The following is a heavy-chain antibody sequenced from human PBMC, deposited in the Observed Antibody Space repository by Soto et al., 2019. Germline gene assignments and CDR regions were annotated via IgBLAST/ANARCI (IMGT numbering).Heavy chain of an antibody. CDR3: AREYVDTGL. CDR2: ISTFNGNT. CDR1: GYTFTTYG. J-gene: IGHJ4*02. V-gene: IGHV1-18*01. D-gene: IGHD5-18*01. Sequence: QVQLVQSGAEVKKPGASVKVSCKASGYTFTTYGISWVRQAPGQGLEWMGWISTFNGNTNYAQKLQGRVTMTTDTSTSTAYMELRSLRAYDAAVYYWAREYVDTGLWGQGTLVTVSS.